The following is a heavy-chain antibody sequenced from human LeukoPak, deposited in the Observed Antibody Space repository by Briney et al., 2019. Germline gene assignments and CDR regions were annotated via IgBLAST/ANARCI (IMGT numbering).Heavy chain of an antibody. CDR1: GITFSSFR. CDR3: AKDMATVTTGRYYYYMDV. V-gene: IGHV3-21*04. D-gene: IGHD4-11*01. CDR2: IGSNSRST. Sequence: GGSLRLSCAASGITFSSFRMNWVRQAPGKGLEWVSSIGSNSRSTYLADSVKGRFTMSRDNAENSLYLQMNSLRAEDTALYYCAKDMATVTTGRYYYYMDVWGKGTTVTVSS. J-gene: IGHJ6*03.